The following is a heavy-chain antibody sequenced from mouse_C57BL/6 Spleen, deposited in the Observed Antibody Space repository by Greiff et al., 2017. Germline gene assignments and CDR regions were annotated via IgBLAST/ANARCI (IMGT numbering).Heavy chain of an antibody. CDR2: ISNGGGST. CDR1: GFTFSDYY. CDR3: ARGYYGDYAMDY. J-gene: IGHJ4*01. V-gene: IGHV5-12*01. D-gene: IGHD1-1*01. Sequence: EVKLMESGGGLVQPGGSLKLSCAASGFTFSDYYMYWVRQTPEKRLEWVAYISNGGGSTYYPDTVKGRFTISRDNAKNTLYLQMSRLKSEDTAMYYCARGYYGDYAMDYWGQGTSVTVSS.